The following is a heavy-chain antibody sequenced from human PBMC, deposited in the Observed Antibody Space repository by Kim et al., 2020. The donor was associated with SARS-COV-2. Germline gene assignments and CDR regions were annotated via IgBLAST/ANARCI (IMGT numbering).Heavy chain of an antibody. Sequence: SETLSLTCTVSGGSISSSSYYWGWIRQPPGKGLEWIGSIYYSGSTYYNPSLKSRVTISVDTSKNQFSVKLSSVTAADTAVYYCANLEYRNSMFDYWGQGTLVTVSS. J-gene: IGHJ4*02. CDR3: ANLEYRNSMFDY. CDR2: IYYSGST. CDR1: GGSISSSSYY. V-gene: IGHV4-39*01. D-gene: IGHD6-6*01.